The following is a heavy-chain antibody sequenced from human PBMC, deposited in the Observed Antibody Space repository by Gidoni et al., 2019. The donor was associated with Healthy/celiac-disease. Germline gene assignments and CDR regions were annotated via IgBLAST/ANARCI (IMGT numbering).Heavy chain of an antibody. CDR1: GGAFSRYT. CDR2: IIPIRSIA. J-gene: IGHJ3*02. V-gene: IGHV1-69*02. Sequence: QVQLVRSGAEVKKPGSSEKVHCKASGGAFSRYTISWVRQAPGQGLEWMARIIPIRSIANYAQKFQGRVTITAANSTSTAYMELSSLSSEDTAVYYCARGLVVVAATAAFDIWGQGTMVTVSS. D-gene: IGHD2-15*01. CDR3: ARGLVVVAATAAFDI.